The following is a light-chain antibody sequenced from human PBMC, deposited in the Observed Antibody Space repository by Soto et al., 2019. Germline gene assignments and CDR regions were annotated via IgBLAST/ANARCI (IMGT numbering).Light chain of an antibody. Sequence: EIKMNPSPSSLSASVGDSVTITCRSSPSVSNYPNWXQKKPGXAPPXXXYAXSTLQSGLPSRISGSGSGTDFTRTISSLQPEDFAAYYCQQDLIPPITFGPGTKVDI. CDR1: PSVSNY. V-gene: IGKV1-39*01. J-gene: IGKJ3*01. CDR2: AXS. CDR3: QQDLIPPIT.